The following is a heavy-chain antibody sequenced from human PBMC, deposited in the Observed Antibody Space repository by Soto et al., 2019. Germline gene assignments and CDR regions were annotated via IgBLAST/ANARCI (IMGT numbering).Heavy chain of an antibody. D-gene: IGHD2-21*02. CDR1: GGSVSSGSYY. CDR2: IYYSGST. Sequence: QVQLQESGPGLVKPSETLSLTCTVSGGSVSSGSYYWSWIRQPPGKGLEWIGYIYYSGSTNYNPSLKSRVTISVDTSKIQFSLKLSSVTAADTAVYYCARCVGGDCYYFDYWGQGTLVTVSS. J-gene: IGHJ4*02. CDR3: ARCVGGDCYYFDY. V-gene: IGHV4-61*01.